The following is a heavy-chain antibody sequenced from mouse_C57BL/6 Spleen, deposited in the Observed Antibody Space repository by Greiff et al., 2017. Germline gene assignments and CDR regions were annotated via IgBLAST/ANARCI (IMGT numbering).Heavy chain of an antibody. CDR2: IYPGDGDT. V-gene: IGHV1-82*01. CDR3: ASYYGSSYYFDY. J-gene: IGHJ2*01. CDR1: GYAFSSSW. Sequence: VNLVESGPELVKPGASVKISCKASGYAFSSSWMNWVKQRPGKGLEWIGRIYPGDGDTNYNGKFKGKATLTADKSSSTAYMQLSSLTSEDSAVYFCASYYGSSYYFDYWGQGTTLTVSS. D-gene: IGHD1-1*01.